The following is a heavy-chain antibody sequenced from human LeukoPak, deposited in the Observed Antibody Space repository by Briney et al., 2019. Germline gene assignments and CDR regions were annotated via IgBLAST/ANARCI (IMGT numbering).Heavy chain of an antibody. V-gene: IGHV3-53*01. J-gene: IGHJ4*02. Sequence: GGSLRLSCAASGFTVSSNYMSWVRQAPGKGLEWVSIIYSGGGTYYADSVKGRFTISRDISKNTLYLQMNSLRAEDTAVYYCARSHITMIVVAKNDYWGQGTLVTVSS. CDR3: ARSHITMIVVAKNDY. D-gene: IGHD3-22*01. CDR1: GFTVSSNY. CDR2: IYSGGGT.